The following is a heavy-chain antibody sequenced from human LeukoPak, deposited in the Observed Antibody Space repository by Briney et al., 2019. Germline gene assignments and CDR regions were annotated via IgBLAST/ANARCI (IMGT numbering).Heavy chain of an antibody. CDR2: ISPDGSIT. V-gene: IGHV3-74*01. Sequence: GGSLRLSCVVSASTFSDYWMQWVRQAPGKGLVCISRISPDGSITDFADSVKGRFAISRDNVKNTVFLQMNSLGAEDTALYYCVRAWDYWGQGSLVAVSS. J-gene: IGHJ4*02. CDR1: ASTFSDYW. CDR3: VRAWDY.